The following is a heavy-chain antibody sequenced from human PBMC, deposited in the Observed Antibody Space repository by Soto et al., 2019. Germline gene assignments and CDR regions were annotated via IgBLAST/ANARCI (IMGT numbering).Heavy chain of an antibody. CDR1: GDALGNYY. CDR3: ARADYEILTGSYAMDV. J-gene: IGHJ6*02. Sequence: SDPLSLTVTVSGDALGNYYWFWSRKPVGKGLEWIGRVSSSGNTNANPTLNSRATMSIDTSKNQFSLRLRSVTAADMSVYYCARADYEILTGSYAMDVWGQGTTVTVPS. D-gene: IGHD3-9*01. V-gene: IGHV4-4*07. CDR2: VSSSGNT.